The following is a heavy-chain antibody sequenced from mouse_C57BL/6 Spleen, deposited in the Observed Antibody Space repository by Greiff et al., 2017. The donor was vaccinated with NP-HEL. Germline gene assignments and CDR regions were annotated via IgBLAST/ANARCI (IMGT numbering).Heavy chain of an antibody. CDR2: IDPETGGT. J-gene: IGHJ1*03. CDR3: TRGYLWYCDV. CDR1: GYTFTDYE. V-gene: IGHV1-15*01. Sequence: QVHVKQSGAELVRPGASVTLSCKASGYTFTDYEMHWVKQTPVHGLEWIGAIDPETGGTAYNQKFKGKAILTADKSSSTAYMELRSLTSEDSAVYYCTRGYLWYCDVGGTGTTVTVSS.